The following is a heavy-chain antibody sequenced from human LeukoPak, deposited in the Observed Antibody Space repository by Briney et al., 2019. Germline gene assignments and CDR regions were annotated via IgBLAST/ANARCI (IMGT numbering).Heavy chain of an antibody. CDR1: GGSISNYY. V-gene: IGHV4-59*12. CDR2: MYYRGST. D-gene: IGHD3-9*01. CDR3: ARYSYYDILTGYSTSWYFDY. Sequence: SETLSLTCTVSGGSISNYYWSWIRQPPGKGLEWIGYMYYRGSTKYNPFLKSRVTISVDTSKNQFSLRLSSVTAADTAVYYCARYSYYDILTGYSTSWYFDYWGQGTLVTVSS. J-gene: IGHJ4*02.